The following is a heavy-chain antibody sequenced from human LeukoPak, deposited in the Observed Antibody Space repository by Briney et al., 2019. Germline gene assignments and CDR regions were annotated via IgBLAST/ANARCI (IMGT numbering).Heavy chain of an antibody. CDR1: GYSFSTYW. CDR2: IYPGDSDT. J-gene: IGHJ4*02. D-gene: IGHD5-18*01. V-gene: IGHV5-51*01. Sequence: GESLKISCKGSGYSFSTYWIAWVRQMPGKGLELMGVIYPGDSDTRYSPSFQGQVTISADKSISTAYLQWNSLKASDTAIYYCARLATAIVAGYFDYWGQGTLVTVSS. CDR3: ARLATAIVAGYFDY.